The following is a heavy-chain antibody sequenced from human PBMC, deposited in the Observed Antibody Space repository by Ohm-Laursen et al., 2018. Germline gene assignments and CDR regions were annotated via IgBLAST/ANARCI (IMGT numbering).Heavy chain of an antibody. CDR2: ITSGGGII. CDR1: GFTFIDYD. V-gene: IGHV3-11*01. Sequence: SLRLSCTASGFTFIDYDMSWIRQSPGKGLGWLSYITSGGGIIYSADSVKSRFTISRDNDEDTLYLQMNSLRAEDTAIYYCARHDSSDSPSHYYYYTMDVWGQGTTVTVSS. D-gene: IGHD3-22*01. CDR3: ARHDSSDSPSHYYYYTMDV. J-gene: IGHJ6*02.